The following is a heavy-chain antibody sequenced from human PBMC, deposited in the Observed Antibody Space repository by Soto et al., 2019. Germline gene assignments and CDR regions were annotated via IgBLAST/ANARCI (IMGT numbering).Heavy chain of an antibody. CDR1: GYSFPTSG. CDR3: ARRLYGDYDY. J-gene: IGHJ4*02. V-gene: IGHV1-18*01. D-gene: IGHD4-17*01. CDR2: ISTYNGNT. Sequence: QAQLVQSGAEVKEPGASVKVSCQASGYSFPTSGITWVRQAPGQGLAWMGWISTYNGNTNYAQKLQDRVTLTTDTSTSTAYMELRSLRSDDTAVYYCARRLYGDYDYWGQGTLVTVSS.